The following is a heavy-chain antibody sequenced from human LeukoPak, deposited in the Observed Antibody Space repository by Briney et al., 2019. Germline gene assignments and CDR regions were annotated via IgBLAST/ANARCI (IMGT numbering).Heavy chain of an antibody. J-gene: IGHJ6*02. CDR3: ARAGPTVSRGYYYYGMDV. V-gene: IGHV4-34*01. Sequence: SETLSLTCAVYGGSFSGYYWSWVRQPPGKGLEWVGEINHSGSTNYNPSLKSRVTMSVDTSKNQFSLKLSSVTAADTAVYYCARAGPTVSRGYYYYGMDVWGQGTTVTVSS. CDR2: INHSGST. CDR1: GGSFSGYY. D-gene: IGHD4-17*01.